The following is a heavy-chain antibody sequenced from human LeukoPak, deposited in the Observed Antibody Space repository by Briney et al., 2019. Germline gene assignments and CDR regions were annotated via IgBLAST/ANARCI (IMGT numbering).Heavy chain of an antibody. V-gene: IGHV3-30-3*01. Sequence: PGGSLRLSCAASGFTFSGYPIHWVRQAPGKGLEWVAVISYDGSNKYYADSVKGRFTISRDNSKNTLYLQMNSLRAEDTAVYYCARNTYCGGDCYWFDYWGQGTLVTVSS. J-gene: IGHJ4*02. D-gene: IGHD2-21*02. CDR1: GFTFSGYP. CDR3: ARNTYCGGDCYWFDY. CDR2: ISYDGSNK.